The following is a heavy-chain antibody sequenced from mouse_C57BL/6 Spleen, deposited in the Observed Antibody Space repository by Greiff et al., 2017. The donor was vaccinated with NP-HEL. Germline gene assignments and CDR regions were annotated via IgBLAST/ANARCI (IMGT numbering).Heavy chain of an antibody. CDR1: GYTFTDYY. CDR3: AAEYYAMDY. V-gene: IGHV1-26*01. Sequence: EVQLQQSGPELVKPGASVKISCKASGYTFTDYYMNWVKQSHGKSLEWIGDINPNNGGTSYNQKFKGKATLTVDKSSSTAYMELRSLTSEDSAVYYCAAEYYAMDYWGQGTSVTVSS. J-gene: IGHJ4*01. CDR2: INPNNGGT.